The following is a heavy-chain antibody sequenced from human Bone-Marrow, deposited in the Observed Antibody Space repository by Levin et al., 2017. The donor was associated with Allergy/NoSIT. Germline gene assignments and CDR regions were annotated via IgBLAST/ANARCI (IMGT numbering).Heavy chain of an antibody. D-gene: IGHD2-21*02. Sequence: GGSLRLSCGASGFSFSAYGMHWVRQAPGEGLQWVAVMSYDGKNKYYADSVKGRFTISRDNSKNMLFLQMNSLRGEDTAIYYCSNALSGDGRGDYYWGQGTLVTVSS. CDR1: GFSFSAYG. V-gene: IGHV3-30*18. J-gene: IGHJ4*02. CDR3: SNALSGDGRGDYY. CDR2: MSYDGKNK.